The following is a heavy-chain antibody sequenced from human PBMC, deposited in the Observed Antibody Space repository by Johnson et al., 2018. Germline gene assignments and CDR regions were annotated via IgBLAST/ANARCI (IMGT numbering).Heavy chain of an antibody. CDR2: IRGKAHNYAT. J-gene: IGHJ6*03. CDR1: YA. V-gene: IGHV3-73*01. CDR3: TRHPAYSGRYYGGYYYYMDV. Sequence: YAMSGVRQASGKGLEWVGLIRGKAHNYATAYAASVKGRFTISRDDSKNTAYLQMNSLKTEDTAVYFCTRHPAYSGRYYGGYYYYMDVWGKGTTVTVSS. D-gene: IGHD1-26*01.